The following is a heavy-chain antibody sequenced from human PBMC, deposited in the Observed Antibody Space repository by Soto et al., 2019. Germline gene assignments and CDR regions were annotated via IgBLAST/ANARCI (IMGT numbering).Heavy chain of an antibody. CDR2: ISSSSSYI. CDR1: GFTFSSYS. CDR3: AREEAVRYCSSTSCSNSRTYYYYYYYMDV. Sequence: PGGSLRLSCAASGFTFSSYSMSWVRQAPGKGLEWVSSISSSSSYIYYADSVKGRFTISRDNAKNSLYLQMNSLRAEDTAVYYCAREEAVRYCSSTSCSNSRTYYYYYYYMDVWGKGTTVTVSS. V-gene: IGHV3-21*01. D-gene: IGHD2-2*01. J-gene: IGHJ6*03.